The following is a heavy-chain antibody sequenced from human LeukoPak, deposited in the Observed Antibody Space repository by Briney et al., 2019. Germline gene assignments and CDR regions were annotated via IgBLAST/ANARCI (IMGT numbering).Heavy chain of an antibody. CDR3: ARADRLHGGPYLIGP. Sequence: ASVKVSCKPSGYSFTDYYMHWVRQAPGQGLEWMGWINPNSGGTSSAQKFQGRVTMTRDTSITTVYMEVRWLTSDDTAIYYCARADRLHGGPYLIGPWGQGTLVTVSS. V-gene: IGHV1-2*02. CDR2: INPNSGGT. J-gene: IGHJ5*02. CDR1: GYSFTDYY. D-gene: IGHD2-21*01.